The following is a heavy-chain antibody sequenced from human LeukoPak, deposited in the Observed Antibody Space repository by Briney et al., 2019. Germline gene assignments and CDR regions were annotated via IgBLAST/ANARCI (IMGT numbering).Heavy chain of an antibody. CDR1: GGSISSYY. Sequence: PSETLSLTCTVSGGSISSYYWSWIRQPPGKGLEWSGYIYYSGSTNYNPSLKSRVTISVDTSKNQFSLKLSSVTAADTAVYYCARDGDGPNSGEAFDIWGQGTMVTVSS. CDR3: ARDGDGPNSGEAFDI. D-gene: IGHD5-24*01. V-gene: IGHV4-59*01. J-gene: IGHJ3*02. CDR2: IYYSGST.